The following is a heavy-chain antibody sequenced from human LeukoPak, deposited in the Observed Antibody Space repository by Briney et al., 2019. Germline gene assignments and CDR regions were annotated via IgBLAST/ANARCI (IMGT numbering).Heavy chain of an antibody. J-gene: IGHJ6*02. Sequence: SQTLSLTCAISGDSVSSNSAAWNWIRQSPSRGLEWLRRTYYRSRWYNDYAVSVKSRITINPDTSKNQFSLQLNSVTPEDTAVYYCAREGLTTMSHVYYGMDVWGQGTTVTVSS. D-gene: IGHD4-11*01. CDR3: AREGLTTMSHVYYGMDV. CDR2: TYYRSRWYN. CDR1: GDSVSSNSAA. V-gene: IGHV6-1*01.